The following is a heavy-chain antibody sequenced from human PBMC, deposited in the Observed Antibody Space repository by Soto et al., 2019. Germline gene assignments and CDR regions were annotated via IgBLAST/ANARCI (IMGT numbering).Heavy chain of an antibody. CDR1: GGSISSSSYY. Sequence: SSETLSLTCTVSGGSISSSSYYWGWIRQPPGKGLEWIGSIYYSGSTYYNPSLKSRVTISVDTSKNQFSLKLSSVTAADTAVYYWARHLSLLTTDWFDPWGQGTLVTVSS. D-gene: IGHD2-15*01. V-gene: IGHV4-39*01. CDR2: IYYSGST. J-gene: IGHJ5*02. CDR3: ARHLSLLTTDWFDP.